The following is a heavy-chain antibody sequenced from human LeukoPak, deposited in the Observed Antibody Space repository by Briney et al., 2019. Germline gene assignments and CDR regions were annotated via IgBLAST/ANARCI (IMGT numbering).Heavy chain of an antibody. D-gene: IGHD1-26*01. CDR3: ALVGATMSGAFDI. J-gene: IGHJ3*02. CDR2: IYHSGST. V-gene: IGHV4-59*04. Sequence: SETLSLTCTVSGGSISSYYWSWIRQPPGKGLEWIGYIYHSGSTYYNPSLKSRVTISVDRSKNQFSLKLSSVTAADTAVYYCALVGATMSGAFDIWGQGTMVTVSS. CDR1: GGSISSYY.